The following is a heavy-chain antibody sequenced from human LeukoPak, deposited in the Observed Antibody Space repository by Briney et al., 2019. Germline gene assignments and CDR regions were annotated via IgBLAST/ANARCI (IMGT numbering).Heavy chain of an antibody. CDR1: GYTFTSYD. V-gene: IGHV1-8*01. Sequence: ASVKVSCKASGYTFTSYDINWVRQATGQGLEWMGWMNPNSGNTGYAQKFQGRVTMTRNTSISTAYMEPSSLRSEDTAVYYCASVPSSWYPQGNDGHHDYWGQGTLVTVSS. D-gene: IGHD6-13*01. J-gene: IGHJ4*02. CDR3: ASVPSSWYPQGNDGHHDY. CDR2: MNPNSGNT.